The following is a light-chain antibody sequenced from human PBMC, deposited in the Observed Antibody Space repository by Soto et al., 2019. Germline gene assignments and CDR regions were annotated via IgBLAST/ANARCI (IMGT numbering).Light chain of an antibody. CDR2: KGT. V-gene: IGLV2-23*01. CDR3: CSSAPESTYV. J-gene: IGLJ1*01. CDR1: SSDVGAYNS. Sequence: QSALAQPASVSGSPGQSVTISCTGTSSDVGAYNSVSWYQQHPDKAPQLMIYKGTQRPSGVSSRFSGSTSGNAASLTISGLQAGDEADYFCCSSAPESTYVFGTGTKVTVL.